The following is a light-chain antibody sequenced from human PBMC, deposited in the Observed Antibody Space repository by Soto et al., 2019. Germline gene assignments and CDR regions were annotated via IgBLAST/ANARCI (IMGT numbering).Light chain of an antibody. J-gene: IGLJ1*01. CDR2: RND. V-gene: IGLV1-47*01. CDR3: AKWDDSLRVYV. CDR1: NSRSGSNY. Sequence: SALPQPPSASGTPGQRVTISCSTTNSRSGSNYVYWYQQLPGAAPKLLIYRNDQRPSGVPDRFSASKSGTSASLAISGLRSEDEAVYFCAKWDDSLRVYVFGSGTKVNVL.